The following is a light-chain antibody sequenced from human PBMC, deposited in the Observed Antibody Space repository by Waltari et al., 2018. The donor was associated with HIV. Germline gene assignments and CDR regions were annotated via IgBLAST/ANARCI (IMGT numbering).Light chain of an antibody. Sequence: QSGLTQPPSASGAPGQRVIISCSGSMSNIGTNSVNWYQQLPGTAPKLLIYINDQRPSGVPDRFSGSKSGTSASLAISGLQSEDEATYDCAALDDRMSGYVVFGGGTKLTVL. V-gene: IGLV1-44*01. J-gene: IGLJ2*01. CDR3: AALDDRMSGYVV. CDR1: MSNIGTNS. CDR2: IND.